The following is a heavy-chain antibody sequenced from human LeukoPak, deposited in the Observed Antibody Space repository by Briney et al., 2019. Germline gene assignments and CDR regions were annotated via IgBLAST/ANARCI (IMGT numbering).Heavy chain of an antibody. V-gene: IGHV4-34*01. J-gene: IGHJ5*02. CDR2: VNPSGST. D-gene: IGHD3-3*01. CDR1: GGSFSGYY. Sequence: SETLSLTCAVYGGSFSGYYWRWIRQPPGKGLEWIGEVNPSGSTNYNPSLKSRVTLSVDTSKNQFSLKLSSVTAADTAVYYCAREIMAYYDFWSGYYTLDNWFDPWGQGTLVTVSS. CDR3: AREIMAYYDFWSGYYTLDNWFDP.